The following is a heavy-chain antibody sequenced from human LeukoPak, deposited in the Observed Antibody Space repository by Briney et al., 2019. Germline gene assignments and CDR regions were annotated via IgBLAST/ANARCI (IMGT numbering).Heavy chain of an antibody. CDR1: GGSSSGHY. J-gene: IGHJ4*02. V-gene: IGHV4-59*11. CDR3: ARGRDVYGALGY. Sequence: SETLSLTCTVSGGSSSGHYWSWIRQPPEKGREWIGYIYYSGSTNYNPSLKSRVTISVDRSKNQFSLKLSSVTAADTAVYYCARGRDVYGALGYWGQGTLVTVSS. CDR2: IYYSGST. D-gene: IGHD4-17*01.